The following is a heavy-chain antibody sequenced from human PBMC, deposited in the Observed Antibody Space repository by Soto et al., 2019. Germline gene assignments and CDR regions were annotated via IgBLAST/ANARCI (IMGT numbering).Heavy chain of an antibody. Sequence: KASETLSLTCAVYGGSFSGYYWSWIRQPPGKGLEWIGEINHSGSTNYNPSLKSRVTISVDTSKNQFSLKLSSVTAADTAVYYCARGGSAVAGNPGNWFDPWGQGTLVTVSS. J-gene: IGHJ5*02. D-gene: IGHD6-19*01. CDR2: INHSGST. V-gene: IGHV4-34*01. CDR3: ARGGSAVAGNPGNWFDP. CDR1: GGSFSGYY.